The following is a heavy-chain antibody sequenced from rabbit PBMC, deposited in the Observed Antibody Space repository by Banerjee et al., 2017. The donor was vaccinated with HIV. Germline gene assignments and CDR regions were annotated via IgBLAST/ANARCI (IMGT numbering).Heavy chain of an antibody. Sequence: QEQLEESGGDLVKPEGSLTLTCTASGFSFSNKYVMCWVRQAPGKGLEWIACINTISGSTYYATWAKGRFTISKTSSTTLTLQMTSLTAADTATYFCARDRDWTLDLWGPGTLVTVS. D-gene: IGHD4-2*01. CDR2: INTISGST. V-gene: IGHV1S45*01. J-gene: IGHJ4*01. CDR1: GFSFSNKYV. CDR3: ARDRDWTLDL.